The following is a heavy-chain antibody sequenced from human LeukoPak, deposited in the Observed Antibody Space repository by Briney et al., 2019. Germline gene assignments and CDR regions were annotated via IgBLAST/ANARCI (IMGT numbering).Heavy chain of an antibody. Sequence: GASVKVSCKASGGTFSSYAISWVRQAPGQGLEWMGGIIPIFGTANYAQKFQGRVTITTDESTSTAYMELSSLRSEDTAVYYCAVGISWYYDFWSGYYIRGYFDYWGQGTLVTVSS. J-gene: IGHJ4*02. CDR1: GGTFSSYA. CDR2: IIPIFGTA. D-gene: IGHD3-3*01. V-gene: IGHV1-69*05. CDR3: AVGISWYYDFWSGYYIRGYFDY.